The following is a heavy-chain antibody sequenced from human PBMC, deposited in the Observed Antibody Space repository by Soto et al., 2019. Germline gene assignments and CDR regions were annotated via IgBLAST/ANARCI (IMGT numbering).Heavy chain of an antibody. CDR2: INPNSGGT. D-gene: IGHD3-3*01. V-gene: IGHV1-2*02. Sequence: ASVKVSCKASGYTFTGYYMHWVRQAPGQGLEWMGWINPNSGGTNYAQKFQGRVTMTRDTSISTAYMELSRLRSDDTAVYYCARVGYDFRSGHRGFAYYYGMDVWGQGTTVTVSS. CDR1: GYTFTGYY. J-gene: IGHJ6*02. CDR3: ARVGYDFRSGHRGFAYYYGMDV.